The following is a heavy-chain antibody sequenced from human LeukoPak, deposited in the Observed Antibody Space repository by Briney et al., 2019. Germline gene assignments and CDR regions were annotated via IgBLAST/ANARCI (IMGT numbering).Heavy chain of an antibody. J-gene: IGHJ4*02. CDR2: ISGSGGST. Sequence: PGGSLRLPCAASGFTFSSYAMSWVRQAPGKGLEWVSAISGSGGSTYYADSVKGRFTISRDNSKNTLYLQMNSLRAEDTAVYYCAKAISVGATTDAADWGQGTLVTVSS. CDR3: AKAISVGATTDAAD. CDR1: GFTFSSYA. D-gene: IGHD1-26*01. V-gene: IGHV3-23*01.